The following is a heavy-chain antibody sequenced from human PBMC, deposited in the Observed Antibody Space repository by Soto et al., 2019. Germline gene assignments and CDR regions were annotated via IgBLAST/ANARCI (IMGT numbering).Heavy chain of an antibody. D-gene: IGHD6-19*01. CDR1: GGTFSSYA. V-gene: IGHV1-69*01. CDR2: IIPIFGTA. J-gene: IGHJ5*02. Sequence: QVQLVQSGAEVKKPVSSVKVSCKASGGTFSSYAISWVRQAPGQGLEWMGGIIPIFGTANYAQKFQARVTITADESTSTAYMELSSLRSEDTAVYYCARDRVYSSGWTTTPGWFAPWGQGTLVTVSS. CDR3: ARDRVYSSGWTTTPGWFAP.